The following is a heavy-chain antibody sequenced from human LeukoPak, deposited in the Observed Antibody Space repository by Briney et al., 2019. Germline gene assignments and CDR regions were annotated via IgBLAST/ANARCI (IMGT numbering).Heavy chain of an antibody. V-gene: IGHV3-74*01. D-gene: IGHD2-21*01. Sequence: GGSLRLSWAGSGXTFSTYWVHWVRQAPGKGLVWVLRINSEGSTISYADSVKGRFTISRDNAKNTLFLQMSSLRAEDTAVYYCARRTANYGGYDYWGQGTLVTVSS. J-gene: IGHJ4*02. CDR3: ARRTANYGGYDY. CDR2: INSEGSTI. CDR1: GXTFSTYW.